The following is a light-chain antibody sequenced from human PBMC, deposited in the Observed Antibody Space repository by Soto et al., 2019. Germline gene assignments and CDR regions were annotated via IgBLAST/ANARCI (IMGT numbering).Light chain of an antibody. CDR1: SANIGAGYD. Sequence: QPVLTQPPSVSGAPGQTITISCTGSSANIGAGYDVHWYQQFPGTAPKLLIHGNNDRPSGVSDRFSASKSGTSASLAITGRQAEDEADYYCQSYDSRLRVYVVFGGGTKLTVL. V-gene: IGLV1-40*01. J-gene: IGLJ2*01. CDR3: QSYDSRLRVYVV. CDR2: GNN.